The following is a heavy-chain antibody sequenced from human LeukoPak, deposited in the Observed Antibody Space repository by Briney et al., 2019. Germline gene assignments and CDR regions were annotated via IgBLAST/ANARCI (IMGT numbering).Heavy chain of an antibody. Sequence: RASVKVSCKASGYTFTTNDINWVRQATGQGLEWMGRMNPNSGDTGYAQQFQGRVTMTRNMSTNTAYMELRSLRSEDTAVYYCARASSTWYYYYYFMDVWGKGTTVTVSS. CDR2: MNPNSGDT. D-gene: IGHD2/OR15-2a*01. CDR1: GYTFTTND. CDR3: ARASSTWYYYYYFMDV. J-gene: IGHJ6*03. V-gene: IGHV1-8*01.